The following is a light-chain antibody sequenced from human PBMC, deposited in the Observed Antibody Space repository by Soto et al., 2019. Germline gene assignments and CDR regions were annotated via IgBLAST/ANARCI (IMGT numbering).Light chain of an antibody. CDR3: QQRSNLPPYT. Sequence: EIVLTQSPATLSLSPGERATLSCRASQSVNSNLAWYQQKPGQAPRLLIFDASNRATGIPARFSGSGSGTDFTLTISSLEPEDFAVYYCQQRSNLPPYTFGQGTKLEIK. CDR1: QSVNSN. CDR2: DAS. J-gene: IGKJ2*01. V-gene: IGKV3-11*01.